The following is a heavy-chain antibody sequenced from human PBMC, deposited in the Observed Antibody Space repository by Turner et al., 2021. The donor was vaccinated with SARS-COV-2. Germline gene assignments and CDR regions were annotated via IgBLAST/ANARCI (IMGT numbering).Heavy chain of an antibody. V-gene: IGHV3-30*18. D-gene: IGHD3-10*01. CDR2: ISYDGSNK. J-gene: IGHJ4*02. Sequence: QVRLVESGGGVVQPGRALGLSCAASGFNFSSYGMHWVRQAPGKGLEWVAVISYDGSNKYDADSVKVRFTISRDNSMNTLYLQMNRLRAEDTAVYYCANLWFGELSTDYWGQGTLVTVSS. CDR1: GFNFSSYG. CDR3: ANLWFGELSTDY.